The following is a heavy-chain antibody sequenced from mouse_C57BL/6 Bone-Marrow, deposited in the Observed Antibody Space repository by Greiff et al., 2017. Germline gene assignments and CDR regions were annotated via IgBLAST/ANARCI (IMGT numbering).Heavy chain of an antibody. J-gene: IGHJ4*01. D-gene: IGHD1-1*01. CDR3: ARRPYPSSYEAMDD. CDR2: IWSGGST. Sequence: VQLQQSGPGLVQPSQSLSITCTVSGFSLPSYGVHWVRQSPGKGLEWLGVIWSGGSTDYNAAFISRLSISKDNSKSQVFFKMNRLQADDTAIYYCARRPYPSSYEAMDDWGQGTSVTVSS. CDR1: GFSLPSYG. V-gene: IGHV2-2*01.